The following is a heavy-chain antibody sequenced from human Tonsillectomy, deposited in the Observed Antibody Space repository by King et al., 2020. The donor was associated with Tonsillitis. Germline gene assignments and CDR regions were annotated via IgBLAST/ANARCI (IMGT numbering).Heavy chain of an antibody. CDR3: ARWGSMTSLDH. D-gene: IGHD3-10*01. Sequence: QLQESGPGLVKPSETLSLTCTVSGDSISSYYWSWIRQPPGKGLEWIGYIYYSGSTNHNPSFKGRVTLSLDTSKNQFSLNLRSVTAADTAIYYCARWGSMTSLDHWGQGILVTVSS. J-gene: IGHJ4*02. CDR1: GDSISSYY. V-gene: IGHV4-59*12. CDR2: IYYSGST.